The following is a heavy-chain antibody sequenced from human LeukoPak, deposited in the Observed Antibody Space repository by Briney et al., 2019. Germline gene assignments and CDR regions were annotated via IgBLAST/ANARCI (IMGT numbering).Heavy chain of an antibody. CDR2: LNPDSGGT. CDR3: ARDLRGFGDYFGY. CDR1: GYPFTGYY. J-gene: IGHJ4*02. Sequence: ASVKVSCKPSGYPFTGYYIHWVRQAPGQGLEWMGRLNPDSGGTNYGQKFQGRVTMTRDTSINTAYMEMSGLTSDDTAVYYCARDLRGFGDYFGYWGQGTLVAVSS. V-gene: IGHV1-2*06. D-gene: IGHD3-10*01.